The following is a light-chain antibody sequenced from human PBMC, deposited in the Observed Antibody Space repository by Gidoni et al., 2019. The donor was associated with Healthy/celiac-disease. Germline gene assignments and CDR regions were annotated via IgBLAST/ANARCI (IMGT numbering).Light chain of an antibody. CDR2: DAS. V-gene: IGKV3-11*01. CDR3: QQRSNWRWT. Sequence: EIVLTQSPATLSLSPGERATPSCRASQSVSSYLAWYQQKPGQAPRLLIYDASTRATGIPARFSGSGSGTDFTLTISSLEPEDFAVYYCQQRSNWRWTFGQGTKVEIK. J-gene: IGKJ1*01. CDR1: QSVSSY.